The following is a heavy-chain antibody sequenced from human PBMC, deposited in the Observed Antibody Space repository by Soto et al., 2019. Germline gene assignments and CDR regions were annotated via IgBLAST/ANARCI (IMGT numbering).Heavy chain of an antibody. CDR1: GFTFSSYA. D-gene: IGHD3-10*01. CDR3: AKDWDEYYGSGSYFGSDYMDV. CDR2: ISGSGGST. Sequence: EVQLLESGGGLVQPGGSLRLSCAASGFTFSSYAMSWVRQAPGKGLEWVSAISGSGGSTYYADSVKGRFTISRDNSKNTLYMQMYSLRAEDTAVYYCAKDWDEYYGSGSYFGSDYMDVWGKGTTVTVSS. J-gene: IGHJ6*03. V-gene: IGHV3-23*01.